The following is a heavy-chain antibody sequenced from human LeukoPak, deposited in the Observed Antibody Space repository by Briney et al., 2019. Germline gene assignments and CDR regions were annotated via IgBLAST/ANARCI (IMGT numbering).Heavy chain of an antibody. CDR2: INPNNGGT. CDR1: GYRFIDYF. V-gene: IGHV1-2*02. CDR3: ARDEAIYNGAWKQTNWFDP. D-gene: IGHD2-8*01. Sequence: ASVKVSCKASGYRFIDYFIHWVRQAPGHGLEWMGWINPNNGGTKYAQKFQGRVTMSRDTSISTAYIELTSLTYDDTATYFCARDEAIYNGAWKQTNWFDPWGQGTQVTVSS. J-gene: IGHJ5*02.